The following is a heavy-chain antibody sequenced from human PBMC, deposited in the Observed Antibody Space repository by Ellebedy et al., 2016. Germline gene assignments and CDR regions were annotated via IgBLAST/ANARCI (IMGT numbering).Heavy chain of an antibody. Sequence: GGSLRLSCPAPGFTFSYYWMSWVRQAPGKGLEWVANIKQHGSEKDYVDSVKGRFTISSDDAKNSLYLQMSSLRDEDTAVYYCARDPGSGWYFDYWGQGTLVTVSS. CDR3: ARDPGSGWYFDY. V-gene: IGHV3-7*01. D-gene: IGHD6-19*01. CDR2: IKQHGSEK. J-gene: IGHJ4*02. CDR1: GFTFSYYW.